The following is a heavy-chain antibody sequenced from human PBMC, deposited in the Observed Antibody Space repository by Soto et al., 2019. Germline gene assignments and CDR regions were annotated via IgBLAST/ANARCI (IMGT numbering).Heavy chain of an antibody. V-gene: IGHV3-30-3*01. CDR2: MTYDGNTI. D-gene: IGHD5-12*01. J-gene: IGHJ4*02. CDR1: GFSFSSCA. CDR3: ASELGNSGYDGHDY. Sequence: QVQLVESGGGVVQPGRSLRLSCAASGFSFSSCAMHWVRQPPGKGLEWVAVMTYDGNTIHYADYVKGRFTISRDDSKNTLYLQMNSLRAEDTAVYYCASELGNSGYDGHDYWGQGTLVTVSS.